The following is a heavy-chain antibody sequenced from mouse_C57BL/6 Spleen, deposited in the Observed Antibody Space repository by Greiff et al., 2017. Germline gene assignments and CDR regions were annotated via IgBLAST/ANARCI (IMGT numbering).Heavy chain of an antibody. Sequence: EVQLQQSGAELAKPGASVKLSCTASGYNFNDYYMHWVKQRPEQGLEWIGSIDPGDGENKYTPKFQGKAMITADASTNTAYLQRRSLTDEDTAVYYCASVYDYDEFAYWGQGTPLTVSA. D-gene: IGHD2-4*01. CDR3: ASVYDYDEFAY. J-gene: IGHJ3*01. CDR1: GYNFNDYY. CDR2: IDPGDGEN. V-gene: IGHV14-2*01.